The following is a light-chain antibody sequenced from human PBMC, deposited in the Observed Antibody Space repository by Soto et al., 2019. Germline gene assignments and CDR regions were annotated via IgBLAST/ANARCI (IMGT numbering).Light chain of an antibody. V-gene: IGKV4-1*01. Sequence: DIVMTQSPDSLAVSLGERATINCRSSQSVLYSSNNKNYLAWYQQKPGHPPKLLIYCTSTRESGVPDRFSGSGSGTDFTLTISSLQAEDVAVYYCHQYYSLPYTFGQGTKLEIK. CDR2: CTS. CDR3: HQYYSLPYT. CDR1: QSVLYSSNNKNY. J-gene: IGKJ2*01.